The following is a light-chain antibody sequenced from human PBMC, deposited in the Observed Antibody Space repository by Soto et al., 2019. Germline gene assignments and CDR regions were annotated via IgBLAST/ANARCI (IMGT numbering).Light chain of an antibody. CDR2: YNA. CDR3: AVWDESLNALL. V-gene: IGLV1-44*01. J-gene: IGLJ3*02. CDR1: GSNIGTNP. Sequence: QSVLTQPPSASGTPGQRFTISCSGSGSNIGTNPVNWYQHVPGTAPSVLIFYNAQRPSGFPDRFSGSKSGTSASLAISGLQSDDGAHYYCAVWDESLNALLFGGGTKLTVL.